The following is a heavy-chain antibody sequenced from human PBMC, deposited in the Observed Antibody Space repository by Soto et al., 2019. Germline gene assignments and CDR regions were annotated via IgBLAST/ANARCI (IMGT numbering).Heavy chain of an antibody. CDR1: GFTFSDYA. D-gene: IGHD6-19*01. V-gene: IGHV3-11*01. Sequence: QVQLVESGGGLAKPGGSLRLSCAASGFTFSDYAMSWIRQAPGKGLEWVSYTSSSGTTIYYADSVKGRLTLSRDNAKNSLYLQMDSLRVEDTAVYYCARDPQCIAVGNSYYDAMAVWGQGTTVTVSS. J-gene: IGHJ6*02. CDR3: ARDPQCIAVGNSYYDAMAV. CDR2: TSSSGTTI.